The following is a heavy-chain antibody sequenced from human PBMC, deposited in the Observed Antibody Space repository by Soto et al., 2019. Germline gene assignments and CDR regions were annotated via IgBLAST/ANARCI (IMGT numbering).Heavy chain of an antibody. Sequence: PSETLPLTCTVSGSSISSRDYYWSWIRQPPGKGLEWRGYIYYSGSTDYKPSLKSRVTISVDRSKSQFSLKLSSVTAADTAVYYCARVTDYVWGAAPGAFDIWGQGTMVTV. D-gene: IGHD3-16*01. V-gene: IGHV4-30-4*01. CDR1: GSSISSRDYY. CDR2: IYYSGST. CDR3: ARVTDYVWGAAPGAFDI. J-gene: IGHJ3*02.